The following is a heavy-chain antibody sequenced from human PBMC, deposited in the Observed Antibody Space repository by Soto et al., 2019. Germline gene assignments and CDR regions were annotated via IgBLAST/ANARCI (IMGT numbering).Heavy chain of an antibody. CDR3: LAHCHVRTHYDIEA. D-gene: IGHD2-21*02. CDR1: GYTFTSYG. V-gene: IGHV1-3*01. CDR2: IKAGNGKT. J-gene: IGHJ6*02. Sequence: ASVKVSCKASGYTFTSYGMHWVRQAPGQRREWMGWIKAGNGKTKYSQNFQGRVTITRVTSPTTAHTELSSLRSEDTAVYYCLAHCHVRTHYDIEAWGQGTPVTVSS.